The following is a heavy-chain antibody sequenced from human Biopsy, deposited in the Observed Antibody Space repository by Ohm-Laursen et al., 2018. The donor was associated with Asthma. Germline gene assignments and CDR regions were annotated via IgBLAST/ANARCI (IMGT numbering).Heavy chain of an antibody. D-gene: IGHD3-10*01. CDR1: GYTFNSAG. CDR2: ISVYNGNT. Sequence: SVKVSCKTSGYTFNSAGITWARQAPGQGVVWMGWISVYNGNTKFAQKLQDRVTMITDTSTSTAYMELRSLRSDDTAVYFCARAVDYSHYYGIDVWGQGTTVTVS. J-gene: IGHJ6*02. V-gene: IGHV1-18*01. CDR3: ARAVDYSHYYGIDV.